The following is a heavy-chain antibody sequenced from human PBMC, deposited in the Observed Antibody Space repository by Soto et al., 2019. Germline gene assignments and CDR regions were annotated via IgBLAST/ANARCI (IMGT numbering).Heavy chain of an antibody. CDR1: GFTFNAYA. Sequence: EVQLLESGGGLVQPGGSLRLSCAASGFTFNAYAMTWVRQAPGKGLEWVSAIGGSGGNRYYAASVKGRFTISRDNSKDTVDLQMNRLRVEDTAVYYCARVASDYINSVDHWGQGILVTVSS. CDR3: ARVASDYINSVDH. J-gene: IGHJ4*02. CDR2: IGGSGGNR. D-gene: IGHD4-4*01. V-gene: IGHV3-23*01.